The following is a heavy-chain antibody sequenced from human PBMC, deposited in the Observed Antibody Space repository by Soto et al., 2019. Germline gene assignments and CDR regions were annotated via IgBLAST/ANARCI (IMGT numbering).Heavy chain of an antibody. D-gene: IGHD3-10*01. CDR2: ISWNSGSI. CDR1: GFTFDDYA. CDR3: GKEAITMVRGVISYYGMDV. J-gene: IGHJ6*02. Sequence: EVQLVESGGGLVQPGRSLRLSCAASGFTFDDYAMHWVRQAPGKGLEWVSGISWNSGSIGYADSVKGRFTISRDNTKHSLYLKMNCMSAEVTALYCWGKEAITMVRGVISYYGMDVWGQGTTVTVSS. V-gene: IGHV3-9*01.